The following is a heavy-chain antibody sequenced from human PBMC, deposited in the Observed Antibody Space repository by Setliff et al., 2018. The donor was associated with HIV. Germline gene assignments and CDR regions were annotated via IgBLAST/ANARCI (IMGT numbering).Heavy chain of an antibody. V-gene: IGHV1-2*02. CDR2: IDPKSGGT. Sequence: VASVKVSCKASRYTFTDYHIHWVRQAPGQGLEWMGWIDPKSGGTKYVQKFQGRVTMTRDTSISTAYMELSRLRSDDTAVYYCARDGINSDSSSWYSVNWFDPWGQGTLVTVSS. CDR3: ARDGINSDSSSWYSVNWFDP. J-gene: IGHJ5*02. CDR1: RYTFTDYH. D-gene: IGHD6-13*01.